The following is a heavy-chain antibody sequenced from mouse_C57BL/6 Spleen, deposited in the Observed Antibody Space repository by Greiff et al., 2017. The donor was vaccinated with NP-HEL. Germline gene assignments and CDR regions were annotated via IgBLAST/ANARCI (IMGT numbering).Heavy chain of an antibody. CDR3: SRWSYYDYDGYFDY. J-gene: IGHJ2*01. Sequence: EVQLQESGPELVKPGASVKISCKASGYSFTGHYMNWVKQSPEKSLEWIGEINPSTGGTTSNQKFKAKATLTVDKSSSTAYMQLKSLTSEDSAVYYCSRWSYYDYDGYFDYWGQGTTLTVSS. CDR2: INPSTGGT. CDR1: GYSFTGHY. D-gene: IGHD2-4*01. V-gene: IGHV1-42*01.